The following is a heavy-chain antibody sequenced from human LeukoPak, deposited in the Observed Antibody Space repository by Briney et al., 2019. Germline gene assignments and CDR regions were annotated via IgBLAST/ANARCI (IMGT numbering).Heavy chain of an antibody. Sequence: SQTLSLTCAISGDSVSSNSVTWNWIRQSPSRGLEWLGRTYYRSNWYNDYAVSVKSRIIINPDTSKNQFSLQLNSVTPEDTAVYYCAKDLHHDAFDIWGQGTMVTVSS. CDR1: GDSVSSNSVT. V-gene: IGHV6-1*01. CDR2: TYYRSNWYN. CDR3: AKDLHHDAFDI. J-gene: IGHJ3*02.